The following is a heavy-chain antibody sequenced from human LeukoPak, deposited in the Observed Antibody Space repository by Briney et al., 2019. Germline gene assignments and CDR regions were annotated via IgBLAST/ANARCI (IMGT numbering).Heavy chain of an antibody. Sequence: GGSLRLSCAASGFTFSSYGMHWVRQAPGKGLEWVAVISYDGSNKYYADSVKDRFTISRDNSKNTLYLQMNSLRAEDTAVYYCAKDDVPRFGESYLGAFDIWGQGTMVTVSS. J-gene: IGHJ3*02. CDR3: AKDDVPRFGESYLGAFDI. V-gene: IGHV3-30*18. D-gene: IGHD3-10*02. CDR1: GFTFSSYG. CDR2: ISYDGSNK.